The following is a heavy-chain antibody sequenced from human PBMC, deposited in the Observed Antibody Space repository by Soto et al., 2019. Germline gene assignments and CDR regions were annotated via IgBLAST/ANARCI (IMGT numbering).Heavy chain of an antibody. CDR1: GFTFSSYA. V-gene: IGHV3-23*01. CDR2: ISGSGGST. CDR3: ATRRGAARYYYYGMDV. D-gene: IGHD6-25*01. Sequence: GGSLRLSCAASGFTFSSYAMSWVRQAPGKGLEWVSAISGSGGSTYYADSVKGRFTISRDNSKNTLYLQMNSLRAEDTAVYYCATRRGAARYYYYGMDVWGQGTTVTVYS. J-gene: IGHJ6*02.